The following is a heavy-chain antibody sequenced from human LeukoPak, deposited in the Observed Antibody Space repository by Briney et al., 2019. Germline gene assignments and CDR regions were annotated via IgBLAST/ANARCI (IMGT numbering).Heavy chain of an antibody. V-gene: IGHV3-23*01. CDR1: GVSFSSYA. CDR2: ISGSGSST. J-gene: IGHJ4*02. Sequence: GGSLRLSCAAPGVSFSSYAMNWVRQAPGKGLEWVSCISGSGSSTYYADSVKGRFTISRDNSQNTLYLQMNSLRPEDTAVYYCAIVVVITFDYWGQGTLVTVSS. CDR3: AIVVVITFDY. D-gene: IGHD3-22*01.